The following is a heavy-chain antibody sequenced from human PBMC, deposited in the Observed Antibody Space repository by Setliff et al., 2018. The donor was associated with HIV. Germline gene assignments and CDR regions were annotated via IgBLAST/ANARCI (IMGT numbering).Heavy chain of an antibody. V-gene: IGHV4-38-2*01. CDR1: GHSISSGYF. CDR2: IYQSGNA. J-gene: IGHJ4*02. Sequence: ASETLSLTCAVSGHSISSGYFCGWIRQTPGKGLEWIGNIYQSGNAYYNPSLKSRVTISVDTSRNRFSLKLSSVTAADTAVYYCVTGYNSAWYSVFWGQGILVTVSS. CDR3: VTGYNSAWYSVF. D-gene: IGHD6-13*01.